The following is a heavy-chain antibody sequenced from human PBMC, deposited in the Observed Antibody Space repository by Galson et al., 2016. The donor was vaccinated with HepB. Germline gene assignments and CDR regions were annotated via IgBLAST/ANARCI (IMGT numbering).Heavy chain of an antibody. V-gene: IGHV3-21*01. D-gene: IGHD1-26*01. CDR2: ISSSSSYI. CDR3: ARGDIVVAIFDY. Sequence: SLRLSCAASGFTFSSYSMNWVRQAPGKGLEWVSSISSSSSYIYYADSVKGRFTISRDNAKKSLYLQMNSLRAADTAVYYCARGDIVVAIFDYWGQGTLVTVSS. CDR1: GFTFSSYS. J-gene: IGHJ4*02.